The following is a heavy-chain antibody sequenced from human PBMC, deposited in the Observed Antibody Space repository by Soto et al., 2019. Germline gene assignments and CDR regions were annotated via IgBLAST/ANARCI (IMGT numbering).Heavy chain of an antibody. Sequence: SVKVSCKASGGTFSSYTISWVRQAPGQGLEWMGRIIPILGIANYAQKLQGRVTITADKSTSTAYIELSSLRSEDTTVYYCARGIAAAENYFDYWGQGTLVTVSS. CDR2: IIPILGIA. D-gene: IGHD6-13*01. J-gene: IGHJ4*02. CDR3: ARGIAAAENYFDY. V-gene: IGHV1-69*02. CDR1: GGTFSSYT.